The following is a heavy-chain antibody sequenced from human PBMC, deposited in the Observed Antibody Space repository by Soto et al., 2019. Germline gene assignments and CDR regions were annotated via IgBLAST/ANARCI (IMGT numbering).Heavy chain of an antibody. Sequence: SETLSLTCAVYGGSFSGYYWSWIRQPPGKGLEWIGEINHSGSTNYNPSLKSRVTISVDTSKNQFSLKLSSVTAADTAVYYCARGRGPLYDFWSGYYTRLAVWGKGTTVTVSS. D-gene: IGHD3-3*01. V-gene: IGHV4-34*01. CDR3: ARGRGPLYDFWSGYYTRLAV. CDR1: GGSFSGYY. CDR2: INHSGST. J-gene: IGHJ6*04.